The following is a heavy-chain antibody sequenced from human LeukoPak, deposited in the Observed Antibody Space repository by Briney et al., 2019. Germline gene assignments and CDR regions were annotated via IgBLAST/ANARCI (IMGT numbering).Heavy chain of an antibody. D-gene: IGHD3-10*01. CDR1: GYTFTSYG. Sequence: ASVKVSCKASGYTFTSYGISWVRQAPGQGLEWMGWISAYNGNTNYAQKLQGRVTMTTDTSTSTAYMELRSLRSDDTAVYYCARLVGYGSGSYYSPRIRNYFDYWGQGTLVTVSS. V-gene: IGHV1-18*01. J-gene: IGHJ4*02. CDR3: ARLVGYGSGSYYSPRIRNYFDY. CDR2: ISAYNGNT.